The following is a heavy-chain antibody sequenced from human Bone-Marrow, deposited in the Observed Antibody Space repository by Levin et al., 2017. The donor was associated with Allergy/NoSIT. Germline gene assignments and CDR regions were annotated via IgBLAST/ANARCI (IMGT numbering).Heavy chain of an antibody. CDR3: ARGEVATVYFGYYYYGMDV. V-gene: IGHV4-30-4*01. J-gene: IGHJ6*02. CDR2: IYYSGST. CDR1: GGSISSGDYY. Sequence: LRLSCTVSGGSISSGDYYWSWIRQPPGKGLEWIGYIYYSGSTYYNPSLKSRVTISVDTSKNQFSLKLSSVTAADTAVYYCARGEVATVYFGYYYYGMDVWGQGTTVTVSS. D-gene: IGHD5-12*01.